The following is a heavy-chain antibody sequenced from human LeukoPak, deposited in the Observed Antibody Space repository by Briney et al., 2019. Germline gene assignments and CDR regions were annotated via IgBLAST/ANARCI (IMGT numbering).Heavy chain of an antibody. CDR1: GYTFTSYG. Sequence: RASVKVSCKASGYTFTSYGISWVRQAPEQGLEWMGWISAYNGNTNYAQKHQGRVTMTTDTSTSTAHMELRSLRSDDTAVYYCARTRREYYYYYGMDVWGQGTTVTVSS. J-gene: IGHJ6*02. V-gene: IGHV1-18*01. D-gene: IGHD5-24*01. CDR2: ISAYNGNT. CDR3: ARTRREYYYYYGMDV.